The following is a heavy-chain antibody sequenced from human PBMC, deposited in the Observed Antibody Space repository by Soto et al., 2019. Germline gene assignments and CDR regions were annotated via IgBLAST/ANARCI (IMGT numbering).Heavy chain of an antibody. D-gene: IGHD3-22*01. CDR2: ISNDGGDK. J-gene: IGHJ3*02. CDR1: GFTLGTYG. Sequence: QVKLAESGGGVVQPGRSLTITCAASGFTLGTYGMHWVRKAPGKGLEWVAVISNDGGDKYYSDSVMGRFTISRDNSKNTLFLQMNSLRAEDTAVYFWAKEFFDSSGFYPSLDALDIWGQGTVVTVSS. V-gene: IGHV3-30*18. CDR3: AKEFFDSSGFYPSLDALDI.